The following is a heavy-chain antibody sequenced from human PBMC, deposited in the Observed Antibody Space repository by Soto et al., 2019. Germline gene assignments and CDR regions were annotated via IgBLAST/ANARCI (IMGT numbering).Heavy chain of an antibody. Sequence: GASLKISCKGSGYSFTSYWIGWVRQMPGKGLEWVGIIYPGNSNTMYSPSFQGQVTISADTALSTTYLQWDTLKPSDTAIYFCASDSHCDGGNCPMGGFDMWGQGKMVTVS. CDR1: GYSFTSYW. J-gene: IGHJ3*02. CDR3: ASDSHCDGGNCPMGGFDM. CDR2: IYPGNSNT. V-gene: IGHV5-51*01. D-gene: IGHD2-15*01.